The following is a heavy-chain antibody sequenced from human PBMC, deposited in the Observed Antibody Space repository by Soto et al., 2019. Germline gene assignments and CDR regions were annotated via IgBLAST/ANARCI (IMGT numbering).Heavy chain of an antibody. Sequence: QVQLVQSGAEVKKPGSSVKVSCKASGGTFSSYAISWVRQAPGQGLEWMGGIIPIFGTANYAKKFQGRVTITADESKSTAYMELSSQRSEDTAFYYCAREGGSGNYRYYAMDVWGQGTTVTVSS. D-gene: IGHD3-10*01. CDR1: GGTFSSYA. J-gene: IGHJ6*02. CDR3: AREGGSGNYRYYAMDV. CDR2: IIPIFGTA. V-gene: IGHV1-69*12.